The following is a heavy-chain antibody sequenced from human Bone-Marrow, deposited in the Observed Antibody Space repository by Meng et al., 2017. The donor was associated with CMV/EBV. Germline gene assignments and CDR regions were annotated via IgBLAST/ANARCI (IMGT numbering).Heavy chain of an antibody. D-gene: IGHD6-19*01. CDR1: GFTFSSYA. J-gene: IGHJ1*01. Sequence: GGSLRLSCAASGFTFSSYAMSWVRQAPGKGLEWVSSISSSSSYIYYADSVKGRFTISRDNAKNSLYLQMNSLRAEDTAVYYCAREPAVAGTRYFQHWGQGTLVTVSS. V-gene: IGHV3-21*01. CDR3: AREPAVAGTRYFQH. CDR2: ISSSSSYI.